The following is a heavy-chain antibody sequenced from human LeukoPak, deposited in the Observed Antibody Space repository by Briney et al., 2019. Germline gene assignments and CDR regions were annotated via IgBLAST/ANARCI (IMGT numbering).Heavy chain of an antibody. CDR2: IWYDGSNK. D-gene: IGHD3-10*01. CDR3: ARGREYGSGTFQGFDY. V-gene: IGHV3-33*08. Sequence: PGGSLRLSCAASGFTFSSYGMHWVRQAPGKGLEWVAVIWYDGSNKYYVDSVKGRFIISRDNSKKTLDLQMNSLRAEDTAVYYCARGREYGSGTFQGFDYWGQGTLVTVSS. J-gene: IGHJ4*02. CDR1: GFTFSSYG.